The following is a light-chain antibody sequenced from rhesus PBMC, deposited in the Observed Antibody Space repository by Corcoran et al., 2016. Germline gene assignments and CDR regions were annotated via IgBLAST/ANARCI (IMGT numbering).Light chain of an antibody. J-gene: IGKJ4*01. CDR3: LQDIQLPLT. Sequence: DIVMTQTPLSLPVTPGEPDSISCRSSQSLLHSNGYTYLFWYLQKPCQFPQLLIYLGSNRAFGVPDRCSGSGSGTDFTLKISLVEAEDVGVYYCLQDIQLPLTFGGGTKVEIK. V-gene: IGKV2-91*01. CDR2: LGS. CDR1: QSLLHSNGYTY.